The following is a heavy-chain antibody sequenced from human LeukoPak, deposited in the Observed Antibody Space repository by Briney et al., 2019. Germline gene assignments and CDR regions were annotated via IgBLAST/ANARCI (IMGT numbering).Heavy chain of an antibody. Sequence: GGSLRLSCTASGFTFGDYAMSWFRQAPGKGLEWVGFIRSKAYGGTTEYAAAVKGRFTISRNDSKSIAYLQMNSLKTEDTAVYYCTRGGDYYDSSGYYCDYWGQGTLVTVSS. CDR3: TRGGDYYDSSGYYCDY. CDR2: IRSKAYGGTT. J-gene: IGHJ4*02. CDR1: GFTFGDYA. V-gene: IGHV3-49*03. D-gene: IGHD3-22*01.